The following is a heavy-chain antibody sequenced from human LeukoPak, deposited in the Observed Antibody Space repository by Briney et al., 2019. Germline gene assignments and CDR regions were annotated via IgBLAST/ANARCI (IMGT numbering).Heavy chain of an antibody. CDR2: IIPIYSTA. CDR3: ARGLHRDNFDY. V-gene: IGHV1-69*13. J-gene: IGHJ4*02. CDR1: GGIFIRYA. D-gene: IGHD4-11*01. Sequence: SVKVSCKACGGIFIRYAISWVRQAPGQGREWMGVIIPIYSTASYAQKFQGRVTITADESTSTAYMELSSLRSKDTAVYYCARGLHRDNFDYGGQGTLVTVSS.